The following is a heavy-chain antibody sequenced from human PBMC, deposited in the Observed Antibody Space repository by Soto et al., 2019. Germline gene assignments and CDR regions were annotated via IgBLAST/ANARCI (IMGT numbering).Heavy chain of an antibody. CDR3: TSSGADYYYGMDV. J-gene: IGHJ6*02. Sequence: PWVSLRLSCAASGFTFINAWIIWCRQSPFKWLEWAGRIKSKTDGGTTDYAAPVKGRFTISRDDSKNTLYLQMNSLKTEDTAVYYCTSSGADYYYGMDVWGQGTLVTVSS. CDR2: IKSKTDGGTT. CDR1: GFTFINAW. V-gene: IGHV3-15*01. D-gene: IGHD3-10*01.